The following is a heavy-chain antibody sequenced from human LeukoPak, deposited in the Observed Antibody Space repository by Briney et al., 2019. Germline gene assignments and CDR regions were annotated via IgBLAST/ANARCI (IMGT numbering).Heavy chain of an antibody. V-gene: IGHV1-2*06. J-gene: IGHJ3*02. CDR1: GYTFTGYY. CDR2: INPNSGGT. D-gene: IGHD1-26*01. CDR3: AREPSGSYSDAFDI. Sequence: ASVKVSCKASGYTFTGYYMHWVRQAPGQGLEWMGRINPNSGGTNYAQKFQGRVTMTRDTSISTAYMELSRLRSDDTAVYYCAREPSGSYSDAFDIWGQGTMVTVSS.